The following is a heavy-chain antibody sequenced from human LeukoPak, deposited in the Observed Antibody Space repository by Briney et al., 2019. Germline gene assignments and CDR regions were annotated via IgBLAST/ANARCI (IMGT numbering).Heavy chain of an antibody. Sequence: PSETLSLTCAVYGGSFSGYYWSWIRQPPGKGLEWIGEINHSGSTNYNPSLKSRVTISVDTSKNQFSLKLSSVTAADTAVYYCASYMVRGVIICNYWGQGTLVTVSS. V-gene: IGHV4-34*01. J-gene: IGHJ4*02. CDR3: ASYMVRGVIICNY. CDR1: GGSFSGYY. D-gene: IGHD3-10*01. CDR2: INHSGST.